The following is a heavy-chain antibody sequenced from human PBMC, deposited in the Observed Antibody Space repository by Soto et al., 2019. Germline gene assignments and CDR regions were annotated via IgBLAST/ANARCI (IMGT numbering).Heavy chain of an antibody. CDR1: GYTFIYYT. J-gene: IGHJ4*01. D-gene: IGHD6-19*01. Sequence: QVHLVQSGAEVKKPGASVKVSCKASGYTFIYYTMHWMRQAPGQRPEWMGWVNADNGDTRYSQKFQGRLTMTRDTSASTIYVELSSLTPEDTAVYFCARGPSSGSFDFWGHGTLVTVSS. V-gene: IGHV1-3*01. CDR2: VNADNGDT. CDR3: ARGPSSGSFDF.